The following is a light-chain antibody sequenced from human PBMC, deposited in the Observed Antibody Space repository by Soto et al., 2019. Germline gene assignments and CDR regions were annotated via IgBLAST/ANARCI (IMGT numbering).Light chain of an antibody. CDR1: TSDVGGYNH. Sequence: QSALTQPASVSGSPGQSITISCTGTTSDVGGYNHVSWYQQHPDKAPKLIIYDVGNRPSGVSNRFSGSKSGNTASLTISGLQAEDEADIYCSSYSSSSTVVLFGGGTKLTVL. J-gene: IGLJ2*01. CDR2: DVG. V-gene: IGLV2-14*03. CDR3: SSYSSSSTVVL.